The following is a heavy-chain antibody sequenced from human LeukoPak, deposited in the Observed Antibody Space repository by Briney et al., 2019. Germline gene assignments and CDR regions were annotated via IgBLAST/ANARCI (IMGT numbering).Heavy chain of an antibody. CDR3: AKNLHSSSSGPATPFDY. V-gene: IGHV3-23*01. CDR2: ISGSGGST. D-gene: IGHD6-6*01. J-gene: IGHJ4*02. CDR1: GGSFSGYY. Sequence: GTLSLTCAVYGGSFSGYYWSWIRQPPGKGLEWVSAISGSGGSTYYADSVKGRFTISRDNSKNTLYLQMNSLRAEDTAVYYCAKNLHSSSSGPATPFDYWGQGTLVTVSS.